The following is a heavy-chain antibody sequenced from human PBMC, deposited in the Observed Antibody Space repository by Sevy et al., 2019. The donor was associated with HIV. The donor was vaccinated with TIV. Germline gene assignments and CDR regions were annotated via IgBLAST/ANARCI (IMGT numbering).Heavy chain of an antibody. Sequence: ASVKVSCKASGYTFTSYGISWVRQAPGQGLEWMGWISAYNGNTNYAQKLQGRVTMTTDTSTSTAYMELRSLSSDDTAVYYCARAGGVVVVAATLHPFDYWGQGTLVTVSS. CDR1: GYTFTSYG. CDR3: ARAGGVVVVAATLHPFDY. CDR2: ISAYNGNT. D-gene: IGHD2-15*01. J-gene: IGHJ4*02. V-gene: IGHV1-18*01.